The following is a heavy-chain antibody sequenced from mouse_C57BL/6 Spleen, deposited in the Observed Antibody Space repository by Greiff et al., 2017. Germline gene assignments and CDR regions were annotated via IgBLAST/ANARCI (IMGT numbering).Heavy chain of an antibody. CDR2: ISGGGGNT. CDR1: GFTFSSYT. Sequence: EVKLVESGGGLVKPGGSLKLSCAASGFTFSSYTMSWVRQTPEKRLEWVATISGGGGNTYYPDSVKGRFTISRDNAKNTLYLQMSSLRSEDTALYYCASLYGNALFDYWGQGTTLTVSS. D-gene: IGHD2-1*01. J-gene: IGHJ2*01. V-gene: IGHV5-9*01. CDR3: ASLYGNALFDY.